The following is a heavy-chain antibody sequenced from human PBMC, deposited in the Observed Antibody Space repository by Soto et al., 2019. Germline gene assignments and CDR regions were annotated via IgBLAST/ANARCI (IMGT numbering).Heavy chain of an antibody. CDR1: GFTFSDYY. CDR2: ISSSGSTI. V-gene: IGHV3-11*01. D-gene: IGHD3-3*01. CDR3: AREDYDFWSGYPRFQAFDI. J-gene: IGHJ3*02. Sequence: QVQLVESGGGLVKPGGSLRLSCAASGFTFSDYYMSWIHQAPGKGLEWVSYISSSGSTIYYADSVKGRFTISRDNAKNSLYLQMNSLRAEDTAVYYCAREDYDFWSGYPRFQAFDIWGQGTMVTVSS.